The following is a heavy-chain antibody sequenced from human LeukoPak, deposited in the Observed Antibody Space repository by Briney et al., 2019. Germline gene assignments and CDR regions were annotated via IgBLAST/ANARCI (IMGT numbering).Heavy chain of an antibody. CDR2: ISSSSSYI. CDR1: GSTFSSYS. J-gene: IGHJ4*02. V-gene: IGHV3-21*01. Sequence: GGSLRLSCAVSGSTFSSYSMNCVRQAPGKGLEWVSSISSSSSYIYYADSVKGRFTISRDNAKNSLYLQMNSLRAEDTAVYYCAREFDGSASGAGYWGQGTLVTVS. CDR3: AREFDGSASGAGY. D-gene: IGHD1-26*01.